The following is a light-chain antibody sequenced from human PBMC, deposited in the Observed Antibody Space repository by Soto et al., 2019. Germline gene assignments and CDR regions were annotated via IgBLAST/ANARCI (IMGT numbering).Light chain of an antibody. CDR1: SSDVGGYNY. CDR3: SSYTNNNTVYI. J-gene: IGLJ1*01. V-gene: IGLV2-14*01. Sequence: QSGLNQPASVSGSPGQSITLSCTGTSSDVGGYNYVSWYQQHPGKAPKRMIYEVSNRPSGVSNRFSGSKSGNTASLTISGLQAEDEADYHCSSYTNNNTVYIFLTGTKVTVL. CDR2: EVS.